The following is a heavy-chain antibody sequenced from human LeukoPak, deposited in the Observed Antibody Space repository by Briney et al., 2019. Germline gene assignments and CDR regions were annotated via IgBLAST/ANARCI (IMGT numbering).Heavy chain of an antibody. CDR3: ARVSLDGGNDHFDY. J-gene: IGHJ4*02. V-gene: IGHV4-4*02. CDR1: GGSISSSNW. Sequence: SETLSLTCAVSGGSISSSNWWSWVRQPPGKGLEWIGEINHSGSTNYNPSLKSRVTISVDTSKNQFSLKLSSVTAADTAVYYCARVSLDGGNDHFDYWGQGTLVTVSS. CDR2: INHSGST. D-gene: IGHD4-23*01.